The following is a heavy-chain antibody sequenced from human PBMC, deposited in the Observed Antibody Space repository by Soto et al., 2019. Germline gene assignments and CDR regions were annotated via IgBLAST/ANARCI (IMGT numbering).Heavy chain of an antibody. J-gene: IGHJ6*02. CDR3: ARDRAGVYGMDV. CDR2: TYFRARWQN. CDR1: GYTASSNSAA. V-gene: IGHV6-1*01. Sequence: SQARSLTCAISGYTASSNSAAWNCRRQSAARRLAWLGRTYFRARWQNDYAESVKSRITINPDTSKNQFSLQLNSVTPEDTAVYYCARDRAGVYGMDVWGLGTTVTGSS. D-gene: IGHD3-10*01.